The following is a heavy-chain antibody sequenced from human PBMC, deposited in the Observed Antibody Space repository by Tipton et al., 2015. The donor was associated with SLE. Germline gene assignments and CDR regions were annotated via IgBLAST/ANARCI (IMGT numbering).Heavy chain of an antibody. CDR3: ARHMTVTYANFDV. D-gene: IGHD2-2*01. Sequence: TLSLTCTVSGASMSGDYWSWIRQPPGGGLEWIGYVFYSGSTRYNPSLQGRVSISIDTAKSQFSLSLNSVTAADTAVYYCARHMTVTYANFDVWGRGTAVTVPS. CDR1: GASMSGDY. V-gene: IGHV4-59*08. J-gene: IGHJ3*01. CDR2: VFYSGST.